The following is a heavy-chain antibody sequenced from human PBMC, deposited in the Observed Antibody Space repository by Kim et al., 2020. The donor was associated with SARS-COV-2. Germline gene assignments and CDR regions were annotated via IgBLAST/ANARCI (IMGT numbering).Heavy chain of an antibody. D-gene: IGHD6-13*01. CDR3: ARDRGIAALDAFDI. Sequence: GGSLRLSCAASGFTFSSYAMHWVRQAPGKGLEWVAVISYDGSNKYYADSVKGRFTISRDNSKNTLYLQMNSLRAEDTAVYYCARDRGIAALDAFDIWGQG. CDR2: ISYDGSNK. V-gene: IGHV3-30-3*01. J-gene: IGHJ3*02. CDR1: GFTFSSYA.